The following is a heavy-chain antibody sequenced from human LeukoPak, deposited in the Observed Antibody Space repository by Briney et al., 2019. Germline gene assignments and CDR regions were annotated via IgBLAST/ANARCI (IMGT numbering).Heavy chain of an antibody. V-gene: IGHV4-39*01. D-gene: IGHD6-19*01. CDR1: GASISSTTYY. CDR2: IYYSGST. CDR3: ARHKYSSGWPPEGAFDI. Sequence: LETLSLTCTVSGASISSTTYYWGWIRQPPRKGLEWIASIYYSGSTYYNPSLKSRVTISVDTSKNQFSLKLSSVTAADTAVYYCARHKYSSGWPPEGAFDIWGQGTMVTVSS. J-gene: IGHJ3*02.